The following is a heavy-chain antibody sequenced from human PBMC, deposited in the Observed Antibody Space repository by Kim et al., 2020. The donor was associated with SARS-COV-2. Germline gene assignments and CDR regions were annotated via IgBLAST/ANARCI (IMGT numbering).Heavy chain of an antibody. CDR1: GVSISSYY. Sequence: SETLSLTCTVSGVSISSYYWSWIRQPPGKGLEWIGYIYYSGSTNYNPSLKSRVTISVDTSKNQFSLKLSSVTAADTAVYYCARHWGVGASWAFDIWGQGTMVTVSS. D-gene: IGHD1-26*01. CDR3: ARHWGVGASWAFDI. J-gene: IGHJ3*02. CDR2: IYYSGST. V-gene: IGHV4-59*08.